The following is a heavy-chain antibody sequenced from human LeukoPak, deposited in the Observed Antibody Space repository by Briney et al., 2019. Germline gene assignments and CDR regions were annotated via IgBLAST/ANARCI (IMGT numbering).Heavy chain of an antibody. CDR3: ARDGGGRRLRYYFDY. D-gene: IGHD5-12*01. Sequence: PGGSLRLSCAASGFTFSSYVMHWVRQAPGKGLEWVAFIRYDGSNKYYSDSVKGRFTISRDNSKNTLYLQMNSLRPEDTAVYYCARDGGGRRLRYYFDYWGQGTLVTVSS. J-gene: IGHJ4*02. CDR2: IRYDGSNK. CDR1: GFTFSSYV. V-gene: IGHV3-30*02.